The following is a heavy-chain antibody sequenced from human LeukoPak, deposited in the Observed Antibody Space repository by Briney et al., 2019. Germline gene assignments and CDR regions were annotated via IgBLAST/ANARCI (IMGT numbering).Heavy chain of an antibody. J-gene: IGHJ4*02. CDR3: VRHGSNGQLAQVDY. CDR1: GYSFTAYW. D-gene: IGHD6-13*01. CDR2: IYPDDSDT. V-gene: IGHV5-51*01. Sequence: GESLKISCKASGYSFTAYWIGWGRQMPGKGLEWMGIIYPDDSDTRSSPSFQGQVTISADKSISTAYLQWSSLKASDTAMYYCVRHGSNGQLAQVDYWGQGTLVTVSS.